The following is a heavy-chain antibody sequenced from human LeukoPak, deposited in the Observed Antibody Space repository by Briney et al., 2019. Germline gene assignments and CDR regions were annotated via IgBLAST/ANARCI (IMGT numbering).Heavy chain of an antibody. V-gene: IGHV1-69*05. CDR3: ASRMATMRNYYYYMDV. CDR1: GGTFSSYA. Sequence: GASVKVSCKASGGTFSSYAISWVRQAPGQGLEWMGGIIPIFGTANYAQKFQGRVTITTDESTSTAYMELSSLRSEDTAVYYCASRMATMRNYYYYMDVCGKGTTVTVSS. CDR2: IIPIFGTA. D-gene: IGHD5-24*01. J-gene: IGHJ6*03.